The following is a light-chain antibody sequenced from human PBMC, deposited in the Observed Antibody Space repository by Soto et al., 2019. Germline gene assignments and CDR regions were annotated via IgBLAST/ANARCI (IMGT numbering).Light chain of an antibody. CDR3: QQYDDWPGT. CDR2: ATS. Sequence: EIVLTQSPGTLSFSPGERATLSCRASQSVSSNLAWYQQKLGQAPSLLIYATSTRATGIPARFSGSGSGTDFTLTISSLYSEDFAVYYCQQYDDWPGTFGQGTKVDI. V-gene: IGKV3-15*01. CDR1: QSVSSN. J-gene: IGKJ1*01.